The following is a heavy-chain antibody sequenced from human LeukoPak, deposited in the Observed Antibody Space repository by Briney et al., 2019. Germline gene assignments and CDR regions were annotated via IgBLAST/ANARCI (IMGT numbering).Heavy chain of an antibody. V-gene: IGHV4-59*01. Sequence: PSETLSLTCTVSGGFISSYYWSWIRQPPGKGLEWIGYIYYSGSTNYNPSLKSRVTISVDTSKNQFSLKLSSVTAADTAVYYCASAGMVRGPYYYYMDVWGKGTTVTVSS. CDR1: GGFISSYY. J-gene: IGHJ6*03. CDR2: IYYSGST. D-gene: IGHD3-10*01. CDR3: ASAGMVRGPYYYYMDV.